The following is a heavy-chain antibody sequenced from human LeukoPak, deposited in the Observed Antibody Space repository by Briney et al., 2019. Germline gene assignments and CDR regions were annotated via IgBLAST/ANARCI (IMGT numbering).Heavy chain of an antibody. J-gene: IGHJ4*02. D-gene: IGHD3-3*01. V-gene: IGHV3-7*05. CDR3: ARDGRFLEWLLSDFDY. Sequence: GGSLRLSCAASGFTFSRYWMSWVRQAPGKGLEWVANIKQDGSEKYYVDSVKGRFTTSRDNAKNSLYLQMNSLRAEDTAVYYCARDGRFLEWLLSDFDYWGQGTLVTVSS. CDR2: IKQDGSEK. CDR1: GFTFSRYW.